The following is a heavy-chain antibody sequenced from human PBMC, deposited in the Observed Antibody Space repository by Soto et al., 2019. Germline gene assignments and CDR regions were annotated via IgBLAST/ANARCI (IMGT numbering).Heavy chain of an antibody. CDR1: CGSISSSSYY. Sequence: SETLSLTCTVSCGSISSSSYYWGWIRQPPGKGLEWIGSIYYSGSTYYNPSLKSRVTISVDTSKNQFSLKLSSVTAADTAVYYCARRYYGSGSYYPLPYYYYYGMDVWGQGTTVTVSS. V-gene: IGHV4-39*01. D-gene: IGHD3-10*01. CDR3: ARRYYGSGSYYPLPYYYYYGMDV. CDR2: IYYSGST. J-gene: IGHJ6*02.